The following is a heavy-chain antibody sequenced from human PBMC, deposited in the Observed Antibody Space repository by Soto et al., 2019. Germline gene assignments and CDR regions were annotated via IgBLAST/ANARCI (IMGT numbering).Heavy chain of an antibody. V-gene: IGHV3-74*01. Sequence: EVQLVESWGGLVQPGGALRLSCAATGFTFSSYWMHWVRQAPGKGLVWVSRIKSDGSDTSYADSVKGRFTISRDNAKNTLYLQMSSLRADDTAVYYCVRVAYGDLGGWGQGTLVTVSS. CDR2: IKSDGSDT. D-gene: IGHD4-17*01. CDR3: VRVAYGDLGG. J-gene: IGHJ4*02. CDR1: GFTFSSYW.